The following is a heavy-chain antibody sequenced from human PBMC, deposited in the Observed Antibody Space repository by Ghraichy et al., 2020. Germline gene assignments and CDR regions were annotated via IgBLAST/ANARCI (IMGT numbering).Heavy chain of an antibody. CDR2: ISYDGSNK. J-gene: IGHJ4*02. Sequence: GGSLRLSCAASGFTFSSYGMHWVRQAPGKGLEWVAVISYDGSNKYYADSVKGRFTISRDNSKNTLYLQMNSLRAEDTAVYYCANAGLWGYDSSGPYYFDYWGQGTLLTVSS. CDR3: ANAGLWGYDSSGPYYFDY. CDR1: GFTFSSYG. D-gene: IGHD3-22*01. V-gene: IGHV3-30*18.